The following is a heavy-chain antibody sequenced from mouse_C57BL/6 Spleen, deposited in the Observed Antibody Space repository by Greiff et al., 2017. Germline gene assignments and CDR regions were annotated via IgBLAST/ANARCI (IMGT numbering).Heavy chain of an antibody. D-gene: IGHD2-4*01. CDR3: AREDYDYDGGYFDV. CDR2: IYPGSGNT. J-gene: IGHJ1*03. Sequence: VKLVESGAELVRPGASVKLSCKASGYTFTDYYINWVKQRPGQGLEWIARIYPGSGNTYYNEKFKGKATLTAEKSSSTAYMQLSSLTSEDSAVYFCAREDYDYDGGYFDVWGTGTTVTVSS. V-gene: IGHV1-76*01. CDR1: GYTFTDYY.